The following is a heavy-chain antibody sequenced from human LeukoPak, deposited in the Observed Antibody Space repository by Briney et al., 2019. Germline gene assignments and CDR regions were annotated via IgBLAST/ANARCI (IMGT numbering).Heavy chain of an antibody. J-gene: IGHJ4*02. CDR1: GGSISSSSYY. D-gene: IGHD3-9*01. CDR2: IYYSGST. V-gene: IGHV4-39*01. Sequence: SETLSLTCTVSGGSISSSSYYWGWIRQPPGKGLEWIGSIYYSGSTYYNPSLKSRVTISVDTSKNQFSLKLSSVTAADTAVYYCAGAFDWFEFVYWGQGTLVTVSS. CDR3: AGAFDWFEFVY.